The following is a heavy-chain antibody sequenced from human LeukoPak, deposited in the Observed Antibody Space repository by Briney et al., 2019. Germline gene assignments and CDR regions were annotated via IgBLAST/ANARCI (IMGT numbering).Heavy chain of an antibody. V-gene: IGHV3-23*01. CDR2: ITNSGENT. J-gene: IGHJ4*02. D-gene: IGHD2-15*01. CDR3: ARAPVTSCRGAFCYPFDY. Sequence: GGSLRLSCEASGFSFPYGMSWVRQAPGKGLEWVSGITNSGENTYYADSVKGRFTISRDNSKNTLFLEMNSLRVEDAAVYYCARAPVTSCRGAFCYPFDYWGPGILVTVSS. CDR1: GFSFPYG.